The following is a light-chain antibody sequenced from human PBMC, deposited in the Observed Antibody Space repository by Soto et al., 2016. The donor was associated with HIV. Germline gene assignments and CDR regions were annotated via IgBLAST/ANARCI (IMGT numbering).Light chain of an antibody. CDR1: QDINNY. V-gene: IGKV1-33*01. CDR3: QQYNLYPIT. CDR2: DAS. J-gene: IGKJ4*01. Sequence: DIQMTQSPSSLSASVGDRVTITCQASQDINNYLNWYQQKPGKAPKLLIYDASNLETGVPSRFSGSGSGTDFTFTISSLQPEDIATYYCQQYNLYPITFGGGTKVEIK.